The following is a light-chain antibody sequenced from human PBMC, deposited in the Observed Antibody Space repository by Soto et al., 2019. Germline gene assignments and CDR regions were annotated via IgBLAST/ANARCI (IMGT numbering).Light chain of an antibody. CDR3: SSFTRSNTYV. CDR2: DVS. Sequence: QSVLTQPASVXGSPGQSITISCTGTTSDVGAYNYVSWYQQHPGKAPKLIIYDVSDRPSGVSNRFSGSKSGNTASLTISGLQADDEADYYCSSFTRSNTYVFGTGTKVTVL. CDR1: TSDVGAYNY. J-gene: IGLJ1*01. V-gene: IGLV2-14*03.